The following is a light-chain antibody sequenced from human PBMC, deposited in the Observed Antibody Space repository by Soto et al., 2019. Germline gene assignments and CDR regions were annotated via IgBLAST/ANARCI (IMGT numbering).Light chain of an antibody. CDR2: AAS. CDR3: LQDYIYPLT. J-gene: IGKJ4*01. Sequence: AIQMTQSPSSLSASAGDRVTITCRASQGIRNDLGWYQQKPGKAPNLLIYAASSLQSGVPSRFSGSGSGTNFTLTISSLQPEDFATYFCLQDYIYPLTFGGGTKVEIK. CDR1: QGIRND. V-gene: IGKV1-6*01.